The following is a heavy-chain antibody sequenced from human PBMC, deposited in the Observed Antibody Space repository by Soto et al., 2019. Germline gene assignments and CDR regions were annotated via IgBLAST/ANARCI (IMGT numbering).Heavy chain of an antibody. CDR1: GYSISSGYY. V-gene: IGHV4-38-2*01. CDR2: IYHSGST. J-gene: IGHJ4*02. Sequence: SLTFAVSGYSISSGYYWGWIRQPPGKGLEWIGSIYHSGSTYYNPSLKSRVTISVDTSKNQFSLKLSSVTAADTAVYYCARSTTELVTTSLYSDYWGQGTLATVSS. CDR3: ARSTTELVTTSLYSDY. D-gene: IGHD4-4*01.